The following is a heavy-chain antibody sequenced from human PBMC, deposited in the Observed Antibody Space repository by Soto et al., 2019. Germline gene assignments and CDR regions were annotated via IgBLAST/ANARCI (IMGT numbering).Heavy chain of an antibody. J-gene: IGHJ3*02. CDR1: GGTXTSYA. Sequence: SXKVSYKASGGTXTSYAMSSVRQAPGQGLERMGEIIPIFGTANYAQKFQGRVTITADKSTSTAYMELSSLRSEDTAVYYCASPFTCGGDCYPAVDAFDIWGQVTMVIV. D-gene: IGHD2-21*02. V-gene: IGHV1-69*06. CDR3: ASPFTCGGDCYPAVDAFDI. CDR2: IIPIFGTA.